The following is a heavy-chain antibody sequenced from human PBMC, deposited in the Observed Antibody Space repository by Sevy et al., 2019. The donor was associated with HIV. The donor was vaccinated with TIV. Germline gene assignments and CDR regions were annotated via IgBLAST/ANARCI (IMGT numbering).Heavy chain of an antibody. CDR3: ARLVSCGGDCYYLDS. Sequence: GGSLRLSCAASGFNFSSHGIHWVRQAPGKGLDWVAVISHDERYKNYAESVKVRFTISRDNFKNTLFLQMDSLRPEDTAVYFCARLVSCGGDCYYLDSWGQGALVTVSS. J-gene: IGHJ4*02. CDR2: ISHDERYK. CDR1: GFNFSSHG. D-gene: IGHD2-21*02. V-gene: IGHV3-30*03.